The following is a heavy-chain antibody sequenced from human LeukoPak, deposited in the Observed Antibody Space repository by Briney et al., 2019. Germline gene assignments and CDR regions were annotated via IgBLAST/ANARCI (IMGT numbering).Heavy chain of an antibody. Sequence: PGGSLRLSCAASGFTFSSYWMSWVRQAPGKGLEWVANIKQDGSEKYYVDSVKGRFTISRDNAKNSLCLQMNSLRAEDTAVYYCARVGYYDSNDAFDIWGQGTMVTVSS. D-gene: IGHD3-22*01. V-gene: IGHV3-7*01. CDR1: GFTFSSYW. J-gene: IGHJ3*02. CDR3: ARVGYYDSNDAFDI. CDR2: IKQDGSEK.